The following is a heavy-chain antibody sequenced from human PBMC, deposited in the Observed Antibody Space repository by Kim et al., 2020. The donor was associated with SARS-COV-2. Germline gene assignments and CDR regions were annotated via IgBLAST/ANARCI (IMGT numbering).Heavy chain of an antibody. CDR2: VYFDGTNE. CDR3: ARASEMRTITNFFVS. D-gene: IGHD5-12*01. CDR1: GFNFNNYV. V-gene: IGHV3-33*01. Sequence: GGSLRLSCVASGFNFNNYVMHWVRQAPGKGLEWVADVYFDGTNENYADSVRGRFTISRDNSKNTLFLQMDSLRVEDTAVYYCARASEMRTITNFFVSWG. J-gene: IGHJ5*01.